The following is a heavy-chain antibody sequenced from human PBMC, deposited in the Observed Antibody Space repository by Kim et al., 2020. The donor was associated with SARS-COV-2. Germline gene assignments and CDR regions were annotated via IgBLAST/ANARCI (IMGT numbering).Heavy chain of an antibody. V-gene: IGHV1-46*01. Sequence: STSYAQKFQGRVTMPRDPSTSTVYMELSSLRSEDTAVYYCAVLTETGNFDYWGQGTLVTVSS. J-gene: IGHJ4*02. CDR3: AVLTETGNFDY. CDR2: ST.